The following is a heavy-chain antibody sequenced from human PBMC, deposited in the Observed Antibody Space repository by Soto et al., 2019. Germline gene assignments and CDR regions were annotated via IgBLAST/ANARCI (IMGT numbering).Heavy chain of an antibody. CDR2: IYYSGTT. J-gene: IGHJ4*02. CDR3: ARQRTTVVTQAYFDH. Sequence: SETLSLTCTGGFVSSDSHYWSWIRQPPGKGLEWIGYIYYSGTTYYNASLNSRVTISVDTSKNQFSLTLNSVTAADAAVYYCARQRTTVVTQAYFDHWGQGTLVTV. D-gene: IGHD4-17*01. V-gene: IGHV4-61*01. CDR1: GFVSSDSHY.